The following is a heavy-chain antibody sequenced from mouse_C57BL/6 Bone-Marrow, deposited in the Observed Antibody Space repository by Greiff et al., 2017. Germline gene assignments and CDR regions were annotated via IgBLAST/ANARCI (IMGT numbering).Heavy chain of an antibody. V-gene: IGHV1-7*01. Sequence: QVQLQQSGAELAKPGASVKLSCKASGYTFTSYWMHWVKQRPGQGLEWIGYINPSSGYTKYNQKFKDKATLTAAKSSSTAYMQLSSLTYEDSAVYYCARSLYSNYVLFADWGQGTLVTVSA. CDR1: GYTFTSYW. CDR2: INPSSGYT. CDR3: ARSLYSNYVLFAD. J-gene: IGHJ3*01. D-gene: IGHD2-5*01.